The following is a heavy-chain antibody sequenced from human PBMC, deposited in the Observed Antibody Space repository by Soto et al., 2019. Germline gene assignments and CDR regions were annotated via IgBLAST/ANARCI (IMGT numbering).Heavy chain of an antibody. CDR3: ARVDIAVVPSTTFDY. V-gene: IGHV4-39*01. CDR1: GGSISSISYY. CDR2: IKYSGQP. D-gene: IGHD2-2*01. J-gene: IGHJ4*02. Sequence: QLQLQESGPGLVKPSETLALTCTVSGGSISSISYYWGWIRQPPGKGLEWIGSIKYSGQPFYNPSLKSRVTMSVDTSKNQFSLRLSSVTAAETAVYYCARVDIAVVPSTTFDYWGQGTLVTVSS.